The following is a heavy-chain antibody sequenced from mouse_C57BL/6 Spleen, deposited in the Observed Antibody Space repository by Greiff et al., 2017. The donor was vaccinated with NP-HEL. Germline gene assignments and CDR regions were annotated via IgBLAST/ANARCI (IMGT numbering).Heavy chain of an antibody. V-gene: IGHV14-1*01. D-gene: IGHD2-5*01. CDR2: IDPEDGDN. CDR3: TTPYYSNYVGY. CDR1: GFNIKDYY. J-gene: IGHJ2*01. Sequence: VQLQQSGAELVRPGASVKLSCTASGFNIKDYYMHWVKQRPEQGLEWIGRIDPEDGDNEYAPKFQGKATMTADTSSNTAYLQLSSLISEDTAVYYCTTPYYSNYVGYWGQGTTLTVSS.